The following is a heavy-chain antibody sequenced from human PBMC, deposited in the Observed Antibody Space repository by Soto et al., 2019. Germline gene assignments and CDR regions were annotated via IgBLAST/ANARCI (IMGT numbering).Heavy chain of an antibody. CDR1: GYTFTSYY. Sequence: GASVKVSCKASGYTFTSYYMHCVRQAPGQGLEWMGIINPSGGSTSYAQKFQGRVTMTRDTSTSTVYMELSSLRSEDTAVYYCARLSAPDFWLDYWGQGTLVTVSS. CDR2: INPSGGST. J-gene: IGHJ4*02. D-gene: IGHD3-3*01. CDR3: ARLSAPDFWLDY. V-gene: IGHV1-46*03.